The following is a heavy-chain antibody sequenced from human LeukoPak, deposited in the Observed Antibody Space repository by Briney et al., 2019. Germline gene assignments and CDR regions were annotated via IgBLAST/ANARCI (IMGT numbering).Heavy chain of an antibody. CDR1: GGSISSYY. J-gene: IGHJ4*02. CDR3: AREPPIGYCSSTSCYRYFDY. V-gene: IGHV4-59*01. D-gene: IGHD2-2*01. CDR2: IYYSGST. Sequence: PSETLSLTCTVSGGSISSYYWSWTRQPPRKGLEWIGYIYYSGSTNYNPSLKSRVTISVDRSMNQFSLKLSSVTAADTAVYYCAREPPIGYCSSTSCYRYFDYWGQGTLVTVSS.